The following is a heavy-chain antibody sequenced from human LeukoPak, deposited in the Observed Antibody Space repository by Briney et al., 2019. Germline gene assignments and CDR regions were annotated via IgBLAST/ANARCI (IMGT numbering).Heavy chain of an antibody. D-gene: IGHD5-18*01. CDR2: IYYSGST. CDR1: GGSISSGDYY. CDR3: ARVGGGQLWLVDY. J-gene: IGHJ4*02. V-gene: IGHV4-31*03. Sequence: SETLSLTCTVSGGSISSGDYYWSWIRRHPGKGLEWIGYIYYSGSTYYNPSLKSRVTIPVDTSKNQFSLKLSSVTAADTAVYYCARVGGGQLWLVDYWGQGTLVTVSS.